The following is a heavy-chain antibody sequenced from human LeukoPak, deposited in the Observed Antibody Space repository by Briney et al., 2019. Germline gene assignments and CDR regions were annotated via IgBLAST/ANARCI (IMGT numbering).Heavy chain of an antibody. V-gene: IGHV4-34*01. J-gene: IGHJ3*02. CDR1: GGSFSGYY. D-gene: IGHD2-2*02. CDR3: ARAGVVPAAINRAFDI. CDR2: INHSGST. Sequence: SETLSLTCAVYGGSFSGYYWSWIRQPPGKGLEWIGEINHSGSTNYNPSLKSRVSISVDTSKNQFSLKLSSVTAADTAVYYCARAGVVPAAINRAFDIWGQGSVVTVSS.